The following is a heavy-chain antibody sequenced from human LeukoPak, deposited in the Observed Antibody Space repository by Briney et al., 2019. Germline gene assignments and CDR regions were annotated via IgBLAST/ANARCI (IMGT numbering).Heavy chain of an antibody. CDR2: ISGSGGNT. CDR1: GFTFSNYA. J-gene: IGHJ4*02. CDR3: AKDRFFDDDYFDY. D-gene: IGHD3-3*01. V-gene: IGHV3-23*01. Sequence: PGGSLRLFCAASGFTFSNYAMSWVRQAPGKGLEWVSAISGSGGNTYYADSVKGRFTISRDNSKNTLYLQMNSLRAEDTAVYYCAKDRFFDDDYFDYWGQGTLVTVSS.